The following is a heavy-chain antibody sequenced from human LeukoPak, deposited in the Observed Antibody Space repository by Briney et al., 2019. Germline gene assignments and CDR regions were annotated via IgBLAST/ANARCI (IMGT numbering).Heavy chain of an antibody. CDR2: IIPIFGTA. Sequence: SVKVSCKASGGTFSSYAISWVRQAPGQGLEWMGGIIPIFGTANYAQKLQGRVTMTTDTSTSTAYMELRSLRSDDTAVYYCARDGNTYYYDSSGYYRGTWDYWGQGTLVTVSS. D-gene: IGHD3-22*01. CDR1: GGTFSSYA. CDR3: ARDGNTYYYDSSGYYRGTWDY. J-gene: IGHJ4*02. V-gene: IGHV1-69*05.